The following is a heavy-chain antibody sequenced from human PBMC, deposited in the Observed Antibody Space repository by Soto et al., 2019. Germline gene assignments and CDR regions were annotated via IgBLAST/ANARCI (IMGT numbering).Heavy chain of an antibody. J-gene: IGHJ4*02. Sequence: GGSLRLACAASGFTFSSYWMSWVRQAPGKGLEWVANIKQDGSEKYYVDSVKGRFTISRDNAKNSLYLQMNSLRAEDTAVYYCARGYYDSSGYYSHWGQGTLVTVSS. CDR3: ARGYYDSSGYYSH. CDR1: GFTFSSYW. CDR2: IKQDGSEK. D-gene: IGHD3-22*01. V-gene: IGHV3-7*01.